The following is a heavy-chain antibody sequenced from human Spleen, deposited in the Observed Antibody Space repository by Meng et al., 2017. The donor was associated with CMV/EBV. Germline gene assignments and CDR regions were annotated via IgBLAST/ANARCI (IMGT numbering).Heavy chain of an antibody. V-gene: IGHV3-48*03. D-gene: IGHD3-22*01. J-gene: IGHJ4*02. CDR3: APNIPYYYDSSGTQIAFDY. CDR1: GFTFSNYE. CDR2: IYSSGSTI. Sequence: GGSLRLSCAASGFTFSNYEMNWVRQAPGKGLEWISYIYSSGSTIFYADSVKGRFTISRDNAKNSLYLQMSSLRAEDTAVYYCAPNIPYYYDSSGTQIAFDYWGQGTLVTVSS.